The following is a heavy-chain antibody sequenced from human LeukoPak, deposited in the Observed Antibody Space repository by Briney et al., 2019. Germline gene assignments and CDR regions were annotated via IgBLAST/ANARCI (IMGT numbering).Heavy chain of an antibody. CDR2: IYYSGSA. D-gene: IGHD6-13*01. CDR1: GGSISSYY. J-gene: IGHJ4*02. Sequence: SGTLSLTCTVSGGSISSYYWSWIRQPPGKGLEWIGHIYYSGSANYNPSLKSRVTISVDTSKNLFSLKLSSVTAADTAVYYCARHPGIAAAGRGVDYWGQGTLVIVSS. V-gene: IGHV4-59*08. CDR3: ARHPGIAAAGRGVDY.